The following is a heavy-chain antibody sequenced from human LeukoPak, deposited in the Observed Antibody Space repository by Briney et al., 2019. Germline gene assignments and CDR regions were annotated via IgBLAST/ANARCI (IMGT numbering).Heavy chain of an antibody. V-gene: IGHV3-30*01. CDR2: ISYDRSNK. D-gene: IGHD6-13*01. Sequence: GGSLRLSCAASGFTFSSYAMHWVRQAPGKGLEWVAVISYDRSNKYYADSVKGRFTISRDNSKNTLYLQMNSLRAEDTAVYYCARAGPLYSSSWYLNWFDPWGQGTLVTVSS. CDR1: GFTFSSYA. J-gene: IGHJ5*02. CDR3: ARAGPLYSSSWYLNWFDP.